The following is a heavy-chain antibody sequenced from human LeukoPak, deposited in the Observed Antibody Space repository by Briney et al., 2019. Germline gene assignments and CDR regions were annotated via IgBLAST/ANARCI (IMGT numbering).Heavy chain of an antibody. CDR2: ISWDGGST. J-gene: IGHJ4*02. CDR3: AKGGIGLPYEFDY. Sequence: PGGSLRLSCAASGFTFDDYTMHWVRQAPGKGLEWVSLISWDGGSTYYADSVKGRFTISRDNSKNSLYLQMNSLRTEDTALYYCAKGGIGLPYEFDYWGQGTLVTVSS. V-gene: IGHV3-43*01. CDR1: GFTFDDYT. D-gene: IGHD5-12*01.